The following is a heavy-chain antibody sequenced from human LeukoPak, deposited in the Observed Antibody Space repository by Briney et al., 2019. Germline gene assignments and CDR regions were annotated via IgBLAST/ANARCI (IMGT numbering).Heavy chain of an antibody. J-gene: IGHJ4*02. D-gene: IGHD6-13*01. V-gene: IGHV3-74*01. CDR3: ARRTAAPGPGFDY. CDR2: IHSDGSST. CDR1: GFTFSSHW. Sequence: PGGSLRLSCAASGFTFSSHWMYWVRQAPGKGLVWVSRIHSDGSSTAYADSVKGRFTISRDNAKNTLYLQMNSLRAEDTAVYYCARRTAAPGPGFDYWGQGTLVTVSS.